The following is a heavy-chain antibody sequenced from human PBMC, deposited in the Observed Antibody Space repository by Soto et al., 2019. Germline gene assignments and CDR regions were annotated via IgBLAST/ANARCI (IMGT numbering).Heavy chain of an antibody. D-gene: IGHD3-22*01. V-gene: IGHV3-33*01. J-gene: IGHJ4*02. Sequence: RRLSCAASGFTFSSYGMHWVRQAPGKGLEWVAVIWYDGSNKYYADSVKGRFTISRDNSKNTLYLQMNSLRAEDTAVYYCARDPYYYDSSGYDYWGQGTLVTVSS. CDR3: ARDPYYYDSSGYDY. CDR1: GFTFSSYG. CDR2: IWYDGSNK.